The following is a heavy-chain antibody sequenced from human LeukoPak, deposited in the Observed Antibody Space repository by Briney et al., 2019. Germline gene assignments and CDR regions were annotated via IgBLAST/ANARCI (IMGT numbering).Heavy chain of an antibody. CDR2: IYYSGNT. CDR3: ARVTGIAAARRYFDY. V-gene: IGHV4-39*07. D-gene: IGHD6-13*01. Sequence: SETLSLTCTVSGGSISSSSYYWGWIRQPPAKGLEWIGSIYYSGNTYYNPSLKSRVTISVDTSRNQFSLQLSSVTAADTAVYYCARVTGIAAARRYFDYWGQGTLVTVSS. CDR1: GGSISSSSYY. J-gene: IGHJ4*02.